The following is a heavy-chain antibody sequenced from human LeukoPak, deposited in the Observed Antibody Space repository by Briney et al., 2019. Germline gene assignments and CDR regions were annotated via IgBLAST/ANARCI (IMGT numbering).Heavy chain of an antibody. J-gene: IGHJ4*02. CDR2: IKKDGSEK. CDR3: ARDLSGVAGYTYGRGIDY. D-gene: IGHD5-18*01. V-gene: IGHV3-7*01. CDR1: GFTFSSYW. Sequence: GGSLRLSCAASGFTFSSYWMSWVRQAPGKGLEWVANIKKDGSEKYCVDSVKGRFTISRDNAKTSLYLQMNSLRAEDTAVYYCARDLSGVAGYTYGRGIDYWGQGTLVTVSS.